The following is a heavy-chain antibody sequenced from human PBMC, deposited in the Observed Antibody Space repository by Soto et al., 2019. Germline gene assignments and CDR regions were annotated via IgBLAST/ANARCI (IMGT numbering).Heavy chain of an antibody. CDR3: ARGKENYDFWSGYYKDYYYGMDV. Sequence: SVKVSCKASGGTFSSYAISWVRQAPGQGLEWMGGIIPIFGTANYAQKFQGRVTITADESTSTAYMELSSLRSEDTAVYYCARGKENYDFWSGYYKDYYYGMDVWGQGTTVTVSS. CDR1: GGTFSSYA. CDR2: IIPIFGTA. V-gene: IGHV1-69*13. D-gene: IGHD3-3*01. J-gene: IGHJ6*02.